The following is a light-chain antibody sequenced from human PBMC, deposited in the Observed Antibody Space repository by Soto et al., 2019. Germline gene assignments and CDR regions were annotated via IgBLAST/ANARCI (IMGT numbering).Light chain of an antibody. J-gene: IGKJ1*01. CDR2: GAS. V-gene: IGKV3-20*01. CDR3: QQYGSSPQT. CDR1: QTVSSSY. Sequence: EIVLTQSPGTPSLSPGERATLACRASQTVSSSYLAWYQQKPCQAPRLLIYGASRRATGIPDRFSGSGSGTDFTLTISRLEPEDFAVYYCQQYGSSPQTFGQGTKVDIK.